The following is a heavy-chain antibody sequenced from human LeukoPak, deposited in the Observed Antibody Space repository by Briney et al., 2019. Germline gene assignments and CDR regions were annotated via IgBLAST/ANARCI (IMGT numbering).Heavy chain of an antibody. Sequence: SETLSLTCTVSGGSISSYYWSWIRQPPGKGLEWIGYICYSGSTNYNPSLKSRVTISVDTSKNQFSLKLSSVTAADTAEYYCAREPYGSGTFDYWGQGTLVTVSA. CDR3: AREPYGSGTFDY. J-gene: IGHJ4*02. CDR2: ICYSGST. V-gene: IGHV4-59*01. D-gene: IGHD3-10*01. CDR1: GGSISSYY.